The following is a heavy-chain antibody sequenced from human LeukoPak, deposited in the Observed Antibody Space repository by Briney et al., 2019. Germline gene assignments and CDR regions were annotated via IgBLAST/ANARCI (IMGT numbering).Heavy chain of an antibody. D-gene: IGHD6-19*01. CDR1: GDSVSSNNGA. CDR3: ARDLGNTGWYTFDY. V-gene: IGHV6-1*01. Sequence: SQTLSLTCDISGDSVSSNNGAWNWIRQSPSRGLEWLGRTYYRSKWYNDYAGSLNGRITISPDTSRNQFSLHLNSVTPEDTAVYYCARDLGNTGWYTFDYWGQGILVTVSS. J-gene: IGHJ4*02. CDR2: TYYRSKWYN.